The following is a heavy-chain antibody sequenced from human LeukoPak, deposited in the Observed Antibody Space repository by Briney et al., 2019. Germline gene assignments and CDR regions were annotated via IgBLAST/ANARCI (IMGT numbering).Heavy chain of an antibody. CDR1: GFTFTAYS. J-gene: IGHJ6*04. CDR3: TRQWLRVMDV. CDR2: IRSSGHYI. V-gene: IGHV3-21*01. Sequence: PGGSLRLSCASSGFTFTAYSMNWVRQAPGRGLEWISFIRSSGHYIYYADSLKRRFNISRDNANTSLYLQISTLKAEDTAVYYCTRQWLRVMDVWGKGTTVTVSS. D-gene: IGHD6-19*01.